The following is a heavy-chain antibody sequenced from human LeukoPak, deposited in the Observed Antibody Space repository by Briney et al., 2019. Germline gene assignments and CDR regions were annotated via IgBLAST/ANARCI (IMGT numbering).Heavy chain of an antibody. V-gene: IGHV4-4*02. CDR2: IYHSGST. CDR1: GGSINSSNW. Sequence: SDTLPLTCAVSGGSINSSNWWSWVRQPPGKGLELIGEIYHSGSTNYNPSLKSRVTISVDKSKNQFSLKLSSVTAADTAVYYCAGESRGVTTSSWFDPWGQGTLVTVSS. J-gene: IGHJ5*02. D-gene: IGHD4-17*01. CDR3: AGESRGVTTSSWFDP.